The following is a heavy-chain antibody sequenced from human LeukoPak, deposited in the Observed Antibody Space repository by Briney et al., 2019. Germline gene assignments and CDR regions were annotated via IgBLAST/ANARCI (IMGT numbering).Heavy chain of an antibody. CDR2: ISYDGSNK. J-gene: IGHJ4*02. V-gene: IGHV3-30-3*01. CDR1: GFTFSSYA. CDR3: ARLSHDYGDYPRAEELY. D-gene: IGHD4-17*01. Sequence: GGSLRLSCAASGFTFSSYAMHWVRQAPGKGLEWVAVISYDGSNKYYADSVKGRFIISRDNSKNTLYLQMNSLRAEDTAVYYCARLSHDYGDYPRAEELYWGQGTLVTVSS.